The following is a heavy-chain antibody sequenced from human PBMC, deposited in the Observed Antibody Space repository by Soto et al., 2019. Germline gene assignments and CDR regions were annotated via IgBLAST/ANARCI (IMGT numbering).Heavy chain of an antibody. D-gene: IGHD5-12*01. V-gene: IGHV3-53*01. J-gene: IGHJ4*02. CDR1: GFTVSSNY. CDR3: AREGMAFDY. Sequence: GESLKISCAASGFTVSSNYMSWVRQAPGKGLEWVSVIYSGGSTYYADSVKGRFTISRDNSKNTLYLQMNSLRAEDTAVYYCAREGMAFDYWGQGTLVTVSS. CDR2: IYSGGST.